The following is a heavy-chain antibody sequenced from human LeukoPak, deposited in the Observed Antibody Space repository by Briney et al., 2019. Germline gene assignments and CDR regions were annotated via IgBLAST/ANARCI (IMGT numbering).Heavy chain of an antibody. J-gene: IGHJ4*02. CDR3: ARSPTVTQTFDY. V-gene: IGHV3-11*01. D-gene: IGHD4-17*01. Sequence: PGGSLRLSCAACGFTFSDYYMSLIRQAPGKGLEWVSYISSSGSTIYYADSVKGRFTISRDNAKNSLYLQMNSLRAEDTAVYYCARSPTVTQTFDYWGQGTLVTVSS. CDR1: GFTFSDYY. CDR2: ISSSGSTI.